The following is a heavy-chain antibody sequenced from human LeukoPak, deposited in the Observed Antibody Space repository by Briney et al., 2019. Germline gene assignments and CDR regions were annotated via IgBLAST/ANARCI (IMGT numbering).Heavy chain of an antibody. J-gene: IGHJ5*02. CDR1: GYTFTSYG. CDR2: ISAYNGNT. Sequence: ASVKVSCRASGYTFTSYGISWVRQAPGQGLEWMGWISAYNGNTNYAQKLQGRVTMTTDTSTSTAYMELRSLRSDDTAVYYCARVGDGTKRKRFDPWGQGTLVTVSS. D-gene: IGHD3-16*01. V-gene: IGHV1-18*01. CDR3: ARVGDGTKRKRFDP.